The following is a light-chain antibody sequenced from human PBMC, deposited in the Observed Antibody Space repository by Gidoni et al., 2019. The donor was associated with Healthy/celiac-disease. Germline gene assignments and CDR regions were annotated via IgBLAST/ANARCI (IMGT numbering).Light chain of an antibody. V-gene: IGKV3D-20*01. Sequence: EIVLTQSPATLSLSPGERATLSCGASQSGSSSYLAWYQQKPGLAPRLLIYDASSRATGIPDRFSGSGSGTDFTLTISRLEPEDFAVYYCQQYGSSPITCGQGTRLEIK. CDR2: DAS. J-gene: IGKJ5*01. CDR3: QQYGSSPIT. CDR1: QSGSSSY.